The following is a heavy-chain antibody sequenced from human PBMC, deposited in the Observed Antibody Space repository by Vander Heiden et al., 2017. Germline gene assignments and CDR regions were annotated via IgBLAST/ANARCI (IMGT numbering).Heavy chain of an antibody. D-gene: IGHD3-3*01. CDR1: GGSFSGYY. V-gene: IGHV4-34*01. CDR2: INHSGST. J-gene: IGHJ4*02. Sequence: QVQLQQWGAGLLKPSETLSLTCAVYGGSFSGYYWSWIRQPPGKGLEWIGEINHSGSTNYNPSLKSRVTISVDTSKNQFSRKLSSVTAADTAVYYCARDGVFGVVTPFDYWGQGTLVTVSS. CDR3: ARDGVFGVVTPFDY.